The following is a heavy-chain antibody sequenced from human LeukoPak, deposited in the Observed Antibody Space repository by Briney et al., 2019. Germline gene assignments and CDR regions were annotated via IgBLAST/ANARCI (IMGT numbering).Heavy chain of an antibody. CDR2: INAGNGNT. D-gene: IGHD3-10*01. V-gene: IGHV1-3*01. J-gene: IGHJ4*02. Sequence: ASVKVSCKASGYTFTSYGISWVRQAPGQRLEWMGWINAGNGNTKYSQKFQGRVTITRDTSASTAYMELSSLRSEDTAVYYCARDGGVRGVIITRFDYWGQGTLVTVSS. CDR3: ARDGGVRGVIITRFDY. CDR1: GYTFTSYG.